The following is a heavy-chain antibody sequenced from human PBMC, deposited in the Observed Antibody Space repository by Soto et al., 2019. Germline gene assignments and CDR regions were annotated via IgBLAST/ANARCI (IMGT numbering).Heavy chain of an antibody. D-gene: IGHD6-13*01. Sequence: QVQLQQWGAGLLKPSETLSLTCAVYGGSFSGYYWSWIRQPPGKGLAWIGAINHSGSTNYKPSLKRQFTILVDTSNNRFPLKLSAMTAAATAVYYCARGVSAACRKSAGYYYYYMDVWGKGTTVTVSS. CDR2: INHSGST. CDR1: GGSFSGYY. V-gene: IGHV4-34*01. J-gene: IGHJ6*03. CDR3: ARGVSAACRKSAGYYYYYMDV.